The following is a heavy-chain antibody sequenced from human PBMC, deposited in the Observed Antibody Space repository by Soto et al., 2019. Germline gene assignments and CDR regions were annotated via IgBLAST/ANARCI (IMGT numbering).Heavy chain of an antibody. CDR1: GYTFTNYW. D-gene: IGHD6-13*01. J-gene: IGHJ6*02. CDR3: ARRMKMAADAPSDYYAMDV. V-gene: IGHV5-10-1*01. Sequence: ASLKLSCKGSGYTFTNYWISWVRQIPGKGLEWMGRIDPSDSYTNYSPSFQGHVTISADKSVGTAYLQWSSLTASDTAMYYCARRMKMAADAPSDYYAMDVLGQGTTVTVSS. CDR2: IDPSDSYT.